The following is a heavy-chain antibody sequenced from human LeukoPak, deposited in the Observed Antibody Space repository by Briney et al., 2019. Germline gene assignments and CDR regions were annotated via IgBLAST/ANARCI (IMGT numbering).Heavy chain of an antibody. CDR3: AREGVGLNTGVFDY. D-gene: IGHD4-23*01. V-gene: IGHV1-69*04. CDR2: IIPILGIA. CDR1: GGTFSSYA. J-gene: IGHJ4*02. Sequence: ASVKVSCKASGGTFSSYAISWVRQAPGQGLEWMGRIIPILGIANYAQKFQGRVTITADESTSTAYMELRSLRFEDTAVYYCAREGVGLNTGVFDYRGQGTLVTVSS.